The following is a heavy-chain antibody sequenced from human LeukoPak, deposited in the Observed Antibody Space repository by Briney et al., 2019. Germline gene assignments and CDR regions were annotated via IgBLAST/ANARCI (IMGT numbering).Heavy chain of an antibody. V-gene: IGHV3-13*04. Sequence: GGSLRLSCAASGFTFSSYDMHWVRHPSGEGLEWVSAIDTAGATYYPGSVRGRFTISRENAKNSLYLQMNSLRAGDTAVYYCARSRGSSSGWYYFDYWGQGTLVTVSS. D-gene: IGHD6-19*01. CDR3: ARSRGSSSGWYYFDY. CDR2: IDTAGAT. CDR1: GFTFSSYD. J-gene: IGHJ4*02.